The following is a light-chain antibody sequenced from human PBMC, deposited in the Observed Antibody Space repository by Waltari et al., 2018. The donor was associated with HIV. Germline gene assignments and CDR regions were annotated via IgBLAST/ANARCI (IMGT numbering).Light chain of an antibody. J-gene: IGLJ1*01. V-gene: IGLV1-44*01. Sequence: QSVLTQPPSASGTPGQRDTISCSGSSSNIGRKPLNWYRQLPGPAPEHPMYSNKPLPPGVPDRFPGSKSGTSASLASSGLQSEDKADYYCAAWDDSLHGYVFGPGTKVTVV. CDR1: SSNIGRKP. CDR2: SNK. CDR3: AAWDDSLHGYV.